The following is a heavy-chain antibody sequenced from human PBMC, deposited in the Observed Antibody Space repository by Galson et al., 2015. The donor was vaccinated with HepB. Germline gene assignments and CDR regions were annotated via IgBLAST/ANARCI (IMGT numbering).Heavy chain of an antibody. V-gene: IGHV1-18*01. J-gene: IGHJ4*02. CDR2: ISAYNGNT. Sequence: QSGAEVKKPGESLKISCKASGYTFTSYGISWVRQAPGQGLEWMGWISAYNGNTNYAQKLQGRVTMTTDTSTSTAHMELRSLRSDDTAVYYCARYGDPRSADYWGQGTPVTVSS. D-gene: IGHD4-17*01. CDR1: GYTFTSYG. CDR3: ARYGDPRSADY.